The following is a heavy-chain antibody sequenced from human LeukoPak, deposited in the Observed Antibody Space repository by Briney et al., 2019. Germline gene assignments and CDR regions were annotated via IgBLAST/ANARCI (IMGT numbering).Heavy chain of an antibody. V-gene: IGHV3-66*01. CDR2: IYSGGVI. J-gene: IGHJ5*02. CDR1: GLTVSNNY. CDR3: ARDKDA. Sequence: GGSLRLSCVVSGLTVSNNYMSWVRQAPGKGLEWVSVIYSGGVIRYADSVRGRFTISRGNSKNTVFLQMDSLRVEDTAVYYCARDKDAWGQGTQVTVSS.